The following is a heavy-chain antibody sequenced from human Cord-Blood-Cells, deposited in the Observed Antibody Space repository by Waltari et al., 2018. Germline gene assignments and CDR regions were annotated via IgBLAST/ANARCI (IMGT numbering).Heavy chain of an antibody. D-gene: IGHD5-12*01. CDR1: GGSFRGSY. CDR2: INHSGST. J-gene: IGHJ6*03. CDR3: ARMVATIEYYYMDV. V-gene: IGHV4-34*01. Sequence: QVQLQQWGAGLLKPSETLPLTCSLHGGSFRGSYVRWIRQPPGKGAEWIGEINHSGSTNYNPSLKSRVTISVDTSKNQFSLKLSSVTAADTAVYYCARMVATIEYYYMDVWGKGTTVTVSS.